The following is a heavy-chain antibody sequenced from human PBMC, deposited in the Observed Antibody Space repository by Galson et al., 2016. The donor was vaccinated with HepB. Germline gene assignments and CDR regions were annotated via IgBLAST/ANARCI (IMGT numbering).Heavy chain of an antibody. D-gene: IGHD6-6*01. CDR3: ARQYSSSSFYYGMDV. J-gene: IGHJ6*02. CDR1: GDSVSSNSAT. V-gene: IGHV6-1*01. Sequence: CAISGDSVSSNSATWNWIRQSPSRGLEWLGRTYYRSKWYNDYAVSVKSRVTIDPDTSTNQFSLHLNSVTPEDTAVYYFARQYSSSSFYYGMDVWGQGTTVTVSS. CDR2: TYYRSKWYN.